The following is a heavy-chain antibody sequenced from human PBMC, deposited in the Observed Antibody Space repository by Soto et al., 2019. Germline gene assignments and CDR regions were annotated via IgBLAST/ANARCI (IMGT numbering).Heavy chain of an antibody. CDR2: VTRTSTTI. CDR1: GFSLSTYN. J-gene: IGHJ4*02. CDR3: VRDLGTSYSTPMDY. D-gene: IGHD2-21*01. Sequence: EVQLVESGGGLVQPGGSLRLSCEASGFSLSTYNFNWVRQAPGKGLEWISYVTRTSTTIFYADSVKGRFTISRDNAKTSLYLQMNNLRVEDTAIYYCVRDLGTSYSTPMDYWGQGTLVTVSS. V-gene: IGHV3-48*01.